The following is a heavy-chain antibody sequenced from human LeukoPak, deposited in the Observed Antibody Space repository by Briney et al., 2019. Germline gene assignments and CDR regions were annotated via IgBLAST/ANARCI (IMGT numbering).Heavy chain of an antibody. CDR2: ISSSGSTI. V-gene: IGHV3-11*01. J-gene: IGHJ4*02. D-gene: IGHD3-10*01. CDR3: AKDLVVRGVIITAFDY. CDR1: GFTFSDYY. Sequence: PGGSLRLSCAASGFTFSDYYMSWIRQAPGKGLEWVSYISSSGSTIYYADSVKGRFTISRDNAKNSLYLQMNSLRAEDTAVYYCAKDLVVRGVIITAFDYWGQGTLVTVSS.